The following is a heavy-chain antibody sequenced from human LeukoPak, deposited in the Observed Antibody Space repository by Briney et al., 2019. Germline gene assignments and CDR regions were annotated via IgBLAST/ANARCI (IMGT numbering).Heavy chain of an antibody. J-gene: IGHJ4*02. V-gene: IGHV3-30*02. Sequence: GGSLRLSCAASGFTFDDYDMTWVRQGPGKGLEWVAYIAHHGNNKYYADSVKGRFTISRDNSKGSLYLQMNSLRADDTAVYYCAKDGSWSCTDWGQGTLVRVSS. CDR1: GFTFDDYD. D-gene: IGHD2-8*02. CDR2: IAHHGNNK. CDR3: AKDGSWSCTD.